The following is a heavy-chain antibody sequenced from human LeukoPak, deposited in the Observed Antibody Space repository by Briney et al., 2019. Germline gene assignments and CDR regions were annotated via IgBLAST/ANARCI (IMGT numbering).Heavy chain of an antibody. CDR2: IYTSGGT. J-gene: IGHJ3*02. CDR1: GGSISGGSYY. Sequence: SQTLSLTCTVSGGSISGGSYYWSWIRQPAGKGLEWIGRIYTSGGTNYNPSLKSRVTISVDTSKNQFSLKLSSVTAADTAVYYCARDWVTITDDAFDIWGQGTMVTVSS. V-gene: IGHV4-61*02. D-gene: IGHD5-12*01. CDR3: ARDWVTITDDAFDI.